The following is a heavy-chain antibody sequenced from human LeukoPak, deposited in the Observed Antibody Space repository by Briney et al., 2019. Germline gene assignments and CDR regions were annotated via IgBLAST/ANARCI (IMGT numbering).Heavy chain of an antibody. V-gene: IGHV3-23*01. CDR1: GFTFSSYA. CDR2: ISGSGGSA. D-gene: IGHD4-23*01. CDR3: AKKYGGNSGCDC. Sequence: PGGSLRLSCAASGFTFSSYAMSWVRQAPGKGLEWVSAISGSGGSAYYADSVKGRFTISRDNSKNTLYLQMNSLRAEDTAVYYCAKKYGGNSGCDCWGQGTLVTVSS. J-gene: IGHJ4*02.